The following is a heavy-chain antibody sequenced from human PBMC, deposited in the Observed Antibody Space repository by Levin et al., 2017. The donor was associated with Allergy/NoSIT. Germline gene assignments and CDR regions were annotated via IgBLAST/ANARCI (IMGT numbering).Heavy chain of an antibody. CDR3: ARGGGPTGGYYGMDV. J-gene: IGHJ6*02. Sequence: PGESLKISCKASGYTFTSYYMHWVRQAPGQGLEWMGIINPSGGSTSYAQKFQGRVTMTRDTSTSTVYMELSSLRSEDTAVYYCARGGGPTGGYYGMDVWGQGTTVTVSS. V-gene: IGHV1-46*01. CDR1: GYTFTSYY. D-gene: IGHD3-16*01. CDR2: INPSGGST.